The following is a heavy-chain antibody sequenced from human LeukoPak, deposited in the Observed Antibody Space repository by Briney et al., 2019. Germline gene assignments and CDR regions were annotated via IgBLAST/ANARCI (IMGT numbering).Heavy chain of an antibody. CDR2: IYSGGST. Sequence: GGSLRLSCAASGFIVNYNYMSWVRQAPGKGLEWVSVIYSGGSTYYVDSVKGRFTISRDNSKNMVYLQMKSLRVEDTAVYYCARVKVGITYWFDPWGQGTLVTVSS. V-gene: IGHV3-66*01. CDR1: GFIVNYNY. D-gene: IGHD1-26*01. J-gene: IGHJ5*02. CDR3: ARVKVGITYWFDP.